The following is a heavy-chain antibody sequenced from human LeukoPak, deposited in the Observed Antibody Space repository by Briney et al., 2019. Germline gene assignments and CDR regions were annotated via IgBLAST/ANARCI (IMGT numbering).Heavy chain of an antibody. Sequence: GGSLRLSCAASGFTFSSYSMNWVRQAPGKGLEWVSYISSSSSTIYYADSVKGRFTISRDNAKNSLYLQMNSLRAEDTAVYYCARTLRAAYYYYYMDVWGKGTTVTVSS. J-gene: IGHJ6*03. V-gene: IGHV3-48*01. CDR1: GFTFSSYS. CDR2: ISSSSSTI. CDR3: ARTLRAAYYYYYMDV.